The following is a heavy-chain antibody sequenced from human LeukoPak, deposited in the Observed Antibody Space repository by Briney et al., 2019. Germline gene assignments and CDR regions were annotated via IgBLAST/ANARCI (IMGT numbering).Heavy chain of an antibody. V-gene: IGHV3-64D*09. CDR3: VKDPTGGGVYSYGPFDY. CDR1: GFTFSRYA. Sequence: GGSLRLSCSASGFTFSRYAMHWVRQAPGKGLEYVSAISSNGGSTYYADSVKGRFTISRDNSKNTLYLQMSSLRAEDTAVYYCVKDPTGGGVYSYGPFDYWGQGTLVTVSS. J-gene: IGHJ4*02. CDR2: ISSNGGST. D-gene: IGHD5-18*01.